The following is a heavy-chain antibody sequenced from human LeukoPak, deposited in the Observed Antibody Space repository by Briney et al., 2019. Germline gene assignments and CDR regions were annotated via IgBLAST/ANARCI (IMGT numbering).Heavy chain of an antibody. CDR3: AKLPLVVVTAIHFDY. Sequence: GGSLRLFCAASGFTFSSYAMSWVRQAPGKGLEWVSAISGSGGSTYYADSVKGRFTISRDNSKNTLYLQMNSLRAEDTAVYYCAKLPLVVVTAIHFDYWGQGTLVTVSS. V-gene: IGHV3-23*01. CDR1: GFTFSSYA. CDR2: ISGSGGST. D-gene: IGHD2-21*02. J-gene: IGHJ4*02.